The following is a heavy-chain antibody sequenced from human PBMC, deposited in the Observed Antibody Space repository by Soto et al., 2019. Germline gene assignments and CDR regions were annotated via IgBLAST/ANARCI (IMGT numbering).Heavy chain of an antibody. CDR3: ATDREHDYDFWSGYYPAFDI. Sequence: ASVKVSCKASGYTFTSYGISWVRQAPGQGLEWMGWISAYNGNTNYAQKLQGRVTMTTDTSTSTAYMELRSLRSDDTAVYYCATDREHDYDFWSGYYPAFDIWGQGTMVTVSS. D-gene: IGHD3-3*01. CDR2: ISAYNGNT. J-gene: IGHJ3*02. V-gene: IGHV1-18*04. CDR1: GYTFTSYG.